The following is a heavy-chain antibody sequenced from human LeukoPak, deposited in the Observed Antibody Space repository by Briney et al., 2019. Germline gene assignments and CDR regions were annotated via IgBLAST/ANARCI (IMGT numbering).Heavy chain of an antibody. CDR1: GFTFSNYG. Sequence: GGSLRLSCEASGFTFSNYGIHWVRQTPGKGLERVAAISSDGVEKHYADSVKGRFTISRDNSKSTLYLQMNSLRAEDTALYYCAREGHYDILTGYSPLEYYFYYMDVWGKGTTVTVSS. CDR3: AREGHYDILTGYSPLEYYFYYMDV. J-gene: IGHJ6*03. V-gene: IGHV3-30*04. CDR2: ISSDGVEK. D-gene: IGHD3-9*01.